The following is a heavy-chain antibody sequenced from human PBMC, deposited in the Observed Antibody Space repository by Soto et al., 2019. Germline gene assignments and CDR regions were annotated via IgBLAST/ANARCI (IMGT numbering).Heavy chain of an antibody. V-gene: IGHV3-74*01. D-gene: IGHD3-16*01. CDR2: INSDGSST. CDR1: GFTFSSYW. CDR3: AKDLSWGQCDY. J-gene: IGHJ4*02. Sequence: RRLSCAASGFTFSSYWMHWVRQAAVKGLLWVSRINSDGSSTSYADSVKGRFTVSRDNAKNTLYLQMNSLRAEDTAVYYCAKDLSWGQCDYWGQGALVTVSS.